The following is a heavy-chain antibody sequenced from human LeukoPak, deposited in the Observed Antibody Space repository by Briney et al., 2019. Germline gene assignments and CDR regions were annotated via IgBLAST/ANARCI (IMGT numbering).Heavy chain of an antibody. J-gene: IGHJ4*02. CDR2: ISLTGET. CDR1: GGSISSTNC. V-gene: IGHV4-4*02. D-gene: IGHD1-26*01. CDR3: SRESGAFCPFGY. Sequence: PSETLSLTCGVSGGSISSTNCWSWVRQPPGQGLEWIGEISLTGETNYNPSLNGRVTMSLDESRNQLSLDLTSVTAADTAIYYCSRESGAFCPFGYWGQGTLVIVPP.